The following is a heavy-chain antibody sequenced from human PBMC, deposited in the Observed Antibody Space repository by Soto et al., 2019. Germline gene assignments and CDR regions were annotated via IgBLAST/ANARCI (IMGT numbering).Heavy chain of an antibody. J-gene: IGHJ4*02. CDR1: GGSISSYY. CDR3: ARGAERWLPFDY. CDR2: IYYSGST. V-gene: IGHV4-59*01. D-gene: IGHD5-12*01. Sequence: KPSETLSLTCTVSGGSISSYYWSWIRQPPGKGLEWIGYIYYSGSTNYNPSLKSRVTISVDTSKNRFSLKLSSVTAADTAVYYCARGAERWLPFDYWGQGTLVTVSS.